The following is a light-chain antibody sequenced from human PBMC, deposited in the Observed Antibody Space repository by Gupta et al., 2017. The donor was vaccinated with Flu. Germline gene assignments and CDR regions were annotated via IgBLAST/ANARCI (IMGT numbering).Light chain of an antibody. CDR3: HSTDSSGTNEV. Sequence: SYESTQPLSASASPGHTASSACTGAGFPDQYAQTPQHEPGQAPHRVIYKDSERPSAIPERFSGSSSGTTVTLTISRVQAEEEADYFCHSTDSSGTNEVFGGGTKLTVL. CDR2: KDS. J-gene: IGLJ3*02. V-gene: IGLV3-25*02. CDR1: GFPDQY.